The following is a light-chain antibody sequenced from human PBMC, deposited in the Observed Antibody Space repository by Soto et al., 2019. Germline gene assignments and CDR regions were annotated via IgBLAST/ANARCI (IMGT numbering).Light chain of an antibody. Sequence: EIVLTQSPATLSLSPGERATLSCRASRSISRYLAWYQQKPGQAPRLLIYDSSNRATGIPARFSGSGYVTDFTLTISSLEPADYIVSYCEQRDLWWTFGQVANVEFK. CDR1: RSISRY. CDR2: DSS. CDR3: EQRDLWWT. V-gene: IGKV3-11*01. J-gene: IGKJ1*01.